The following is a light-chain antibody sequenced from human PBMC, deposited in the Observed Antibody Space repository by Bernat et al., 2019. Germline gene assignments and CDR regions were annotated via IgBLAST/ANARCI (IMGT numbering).Light chain of an antibody. J-gene: IGLJ1*01. CDR2: DVS. Sequence: QSALTQPASVSGSPGQSITISCTGTTSDIGGYNYVSWYQAHPGKAPKLMIHDVSNRPSGVSNRFSGSKSGNTASLTISGLQAENAADYYCSSYTSSSTLYVFGTGTKVTVL. CDR3: SSYTSSSTLYV. CDR1: TSDIGGYNY. V-gene: IGLV2-14*03.